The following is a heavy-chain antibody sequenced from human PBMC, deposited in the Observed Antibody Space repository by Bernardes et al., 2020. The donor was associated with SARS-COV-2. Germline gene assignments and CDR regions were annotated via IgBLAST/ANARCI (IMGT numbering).Heavy chain of an antibody. J-gene: IGHJ5*01. CDR2: ISPYNGNT. CDR3: ARDFCRSTSFATHWVDS. V-gene: IGHV1-18*01. Sequence: ASVKVSCKASGYTFSSYGINWVRQAPGQGLEWMGWISPYNGNTDYAPKLQGRVTMTTDASTTTAYMEVRSLRFDDTAVYYCARDFCRSTSFATHWVDSWGQGTLVTVSS. D-gene: IGHD2-2*01. CDR1: GYTFSSYG.